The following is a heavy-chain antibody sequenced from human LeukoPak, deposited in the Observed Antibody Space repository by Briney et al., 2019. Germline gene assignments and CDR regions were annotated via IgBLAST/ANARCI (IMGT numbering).Heavy chain of an antibody. CDR1: GFTFSGSA. CDR2: FSGSGGST. D-gene: IGHD4/OR15-4a*01. J-gene: IGHJ4*02. V-gene: IGHV3-23*01. Sequence: PGGSLRLSCAASGFTFSGSAMHWVRQASGKGLEWVSAFSGSGGSTYYADSVKGRFTISRDNSKNTLYLQMNSLRAEDTAVYYCARSGLSRFDYWGQGTLVTVSS. CDR3: ARSGLSRFDY.